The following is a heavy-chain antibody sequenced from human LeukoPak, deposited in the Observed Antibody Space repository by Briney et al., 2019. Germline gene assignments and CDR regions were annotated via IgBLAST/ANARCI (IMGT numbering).Heavy chain of an antibody. J-gene: IGHJ4*02. V-gene: IGHV3-7*01. Sequence: GGSLRLSCTVSGFTFSDYYMSWVRQAPGKGLEWVAKIKQDGSERYYVDSVKGRFTISRDNAKNSLYLQMNSLRAEDTAVYYCARGRYGDFDYWGQGTLVTVSS. CDR1: GFTFSDYY. CDR3: ARGRYGDFDY. CDR2: IKQDGSER. D-gene: IGHD4-17*01.